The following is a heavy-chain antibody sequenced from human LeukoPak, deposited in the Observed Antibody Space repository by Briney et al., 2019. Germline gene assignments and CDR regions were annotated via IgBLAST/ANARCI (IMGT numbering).Heavy chain of an antibody. CDR3: ASDGEPFEC. V-gene: IGHV3-7*04. CDR2: IKQDGSET. D-gene: IGHD1-14*01. J-gene: IGHJ4*02. Sequence: GGTLRLSCAASGFTFSSYWMSWVRQAPGKGLEWVANIKQDGSETYYVDSVKGRFTISRDNTKHSLYQQSNSLRGEDTAVYYCASDGEPFECWGQGTLVTVSS. CDR1: GFTFSSYW.